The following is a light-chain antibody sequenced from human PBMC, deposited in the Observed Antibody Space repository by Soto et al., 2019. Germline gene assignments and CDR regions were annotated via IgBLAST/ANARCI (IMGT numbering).Light chain of an antibody. V-gene: IGKV3-15*01. Sequence: EIGMTQSPGTLCVSPGERATLSCRAGQGVTTNFAWYQQKSGQSPRLLIYDVSIRATGVPARFSGTGSETDFTLTISGLQSEDSAVYFCQQYNNWPFSFGQGTRLEIK. CDR1: QGVTTN. CDR3: QQYNNWPFS. J-gene: IGKJ5*01. CDR2: DVS.